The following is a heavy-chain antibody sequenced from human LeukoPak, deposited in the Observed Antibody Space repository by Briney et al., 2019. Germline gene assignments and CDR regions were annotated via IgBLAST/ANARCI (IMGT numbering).Heavy chain of an antibody. V-gene: IGHV3-30*02. CDR2: IWYDGSNK. CDR3: AKDWTGTSYYFEY. CDR1: GFSFSSHG. J-gene: IGHJ4*02. D-gene: IGHD3/OR15-3a*01. Sequence: GGSLRLSCEASGFSFSSHGMHWVRQVPGKGLEWVAFIWYDGSNKYYADSVKGRFTISRDNSKNTLNLQMNSLRAEDTAVYYCAKDWTGTSYYFEYWGQGTLVTVSS.